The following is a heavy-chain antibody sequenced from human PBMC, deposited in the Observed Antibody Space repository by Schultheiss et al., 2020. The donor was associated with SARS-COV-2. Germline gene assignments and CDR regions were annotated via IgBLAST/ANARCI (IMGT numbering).Heavy chain of an antibody. CDR1: GGTFSSYA. CDR2: IIPILGIA. V-gene: IGHV1-69*04. J-gene: IGHJ4*02. CDR3: AKLGRSESSSRYVPPPPLDH. D-gene: IGHD3-10*02. Sequence: SVKVSCKASGGTFSSYAISWVRQAPGQGLEWMGRIIPILGIAKYAQKFQGRVTITADKSTSTAYMELSSLRSEDTAVYYCAKLGRSESSSRYVPPPPLDHWGQGTLVTVSS.